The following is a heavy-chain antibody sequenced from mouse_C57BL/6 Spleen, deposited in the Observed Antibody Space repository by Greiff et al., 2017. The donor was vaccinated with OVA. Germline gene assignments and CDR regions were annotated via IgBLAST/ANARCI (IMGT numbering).Heavy chain of an antibody. CDR3: ARDDGYPFAY. V-gene: IGHV1-64*01. CDR2: IHPNSGST. Sequence: QVHVKQPGAELVKPGASVKLSCKASGYTFTSYWMHWVKQRPGQGLEWIGMIHPNSGSTNYNEKFKSKATLTVDKSSSTAYMQLSSLTSEDSAVYYCARDDGYPFAYWGQGTLVTVSA. D-gene: IGHD2-3*01. CDR1: GYTFTSYW. J-gene: IGHJ3*01.